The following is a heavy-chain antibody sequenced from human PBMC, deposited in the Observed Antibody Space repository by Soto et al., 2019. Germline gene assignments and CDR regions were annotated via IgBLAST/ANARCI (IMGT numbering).Heavy chain of an antibody. D-gene: IGHD2-8*02. CDR1: GFTFNSYT. CDR2: ISTSSRYI. V-gene: IGHV3-21*01. CDR3: VRGVLAPRYYGMGV. J-gene: IGHJ6*02. Sequence: EVPLVKSGEGLVKPGGSLRLSCTASGFTFNSYTMNWARQAPGKGLEWVSSISTSSRYIYYADSVKGRFTISRDNAKNSLYLDMNSLRVEDTAVYYCVRGVLAPRYYGMGVWGQGTTVTVSS.